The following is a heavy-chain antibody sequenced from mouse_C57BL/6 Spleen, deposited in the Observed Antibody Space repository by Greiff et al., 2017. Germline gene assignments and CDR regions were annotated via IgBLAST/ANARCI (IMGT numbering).Heavy chain of an antibody. CDR3: ARWETAQAFDY. D-gene: IGHD3-2*02. Sequence: VQLVESGPELVKPGASVKISCKASGYAFSSSWMHWVKQRPGKGLEWIGRIYPGDGDTNYNGKFKGKATLTADKSSSTAYMQLSSLTSEDSAVYFCARWETAQAFDYWGQGTTLTVSS. J-gene: IGHJ2*01. CDR2: IYPGDGDT. V-gene: IGHV1-82*01. CDR1: GYAFSSSW.